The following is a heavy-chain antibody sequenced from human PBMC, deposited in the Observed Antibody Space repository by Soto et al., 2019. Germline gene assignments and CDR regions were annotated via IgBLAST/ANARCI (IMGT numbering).Heavy chain of an antibody. CDR1: GFTFSSYA. CDR2: ISGSGGST. CDR3: AKDTTYYYGSGSYGDAFDI. D-gene: IGHD3-10*01. J-gene: IGHJ3*02. V-gene: IGHV3-23*01. Sequence: GGSLRLSCAASGFTFSSYAMSWVRQAPGKGLEWVSAISGSGGSTYYADSVKGRFTISRDNSKNTLYLQMNSLRAEDTAVYYCAKDTTYYYGSGSYGDAFDIWGQGTMVTVSS.